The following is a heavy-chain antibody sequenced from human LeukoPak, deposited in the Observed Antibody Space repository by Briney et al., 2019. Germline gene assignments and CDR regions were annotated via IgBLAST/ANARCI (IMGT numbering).Heavy chain of an antibody. CDR1: GFTFSSYG. V-gene: IGHV3-30*02. CDR3: ARGGTGHYYASGTYYQSYYFDY. D-gene: IGHD3-10*01. J-gene: IGHJ4*02. Sequence: GGSLRLSCAASGFTFSSYGIHWVRQAPGKGLEWVAFIRYDGSNKYYADSVKGRFTISRDNSKNTLYLQMNSLRPEDTAVYYCARGGTGHYYASGTYYQSYYFDYWGQGSLVTVSS. CDR2: IRYDGSNK.